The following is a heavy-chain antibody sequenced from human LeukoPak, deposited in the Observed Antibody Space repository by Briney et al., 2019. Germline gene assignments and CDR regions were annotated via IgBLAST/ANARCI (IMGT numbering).Heavy chain of an antibody. CDR1: GYTFNHYY. CDR3: ARSKESVAALFDP. CDR2: INPNSGGT. Sequence: SSVNVSCKASGYTFNHYYMHWVRQAPGPGREWMGWINPNSGGTNYAQKFQGRVTMTRDTSISTAYMELSRLRSDDTAVCYCARSKESVAALFDPWGQGTLVTVSS. J-gene: IGHJ5*02. V-gene: IGHV1-2*02. D-gene: IGHD2-15*01.